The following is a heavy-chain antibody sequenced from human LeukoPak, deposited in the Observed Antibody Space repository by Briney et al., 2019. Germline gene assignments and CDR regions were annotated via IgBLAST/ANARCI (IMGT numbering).Heavy chain of an antibody. J-gene: IGHJ5*02. Sequence: SETLSLTCTVSGGSISSSSYYWGWLRQPPGKGLEWIGSIYYSGCTYYNPSLKSRVTISVDTSKNQFSLKLSSVTAADTAVYYCARENSSSWYGGGWFDPWGQGTLVTVSS. CDR1: GGSISSSSYY. CDR3: ARENSSSWYGGGWFDP. D-gene: IGHD6-13*01. V-gene: IGHV4-39*07. CDR2: IYYSGCT.